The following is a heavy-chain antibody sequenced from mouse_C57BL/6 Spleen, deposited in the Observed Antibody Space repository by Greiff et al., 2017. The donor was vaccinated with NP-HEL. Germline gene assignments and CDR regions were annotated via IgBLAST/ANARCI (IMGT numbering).Heavy chain of an antibody. Sequence: EVKLLESGGGLVQPKGSLKLSCAASGFSFNTYAMNWVRQAPGKGLECVARIRSKSNNYATYYADSVKDRFTISRDDSESMLYLQMNNLKTEDTAMYYCVRGDSSGYWFAYWGQGTLVTVSA. CDR2: IRSKSNNYAT. V-gene: IGHV10-1*01. D-gene: IGHD3-2*02. CDR3: VRGDSSGYWFAY. CDR1: GFSFNTYA. J-gene: IGHJ3*01.